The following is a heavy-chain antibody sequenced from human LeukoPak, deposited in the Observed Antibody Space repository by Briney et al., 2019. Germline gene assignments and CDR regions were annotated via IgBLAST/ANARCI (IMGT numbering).Heavy chain of an antibody. J-gene: IGHJ1*01. V-gene: IGHV1-69*06. D-gene: IGHD5-12*01. Sequence: ASVKASCKASGGTFSSYAISWVRQAPGQGLEWMGGIIPIFGTANYAQKFQGRVTITADKSTSTAYMELSSLRSEDTAVYYCAREGYSGYGTYGYFQHWGQGTLVTVSS. CDR1: GGTFSSYA. CDR3: AREGYSGYGTYGYFQH. CDR2: IIPIFGTA.